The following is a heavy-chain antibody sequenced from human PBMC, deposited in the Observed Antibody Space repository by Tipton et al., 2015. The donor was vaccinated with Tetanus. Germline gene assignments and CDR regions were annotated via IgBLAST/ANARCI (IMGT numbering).Heavy chain of an antibody. D-gene: IGHD3-10*01. J-gene: IGHJ5*02. CDR1: GYSFPHSW. CDR2: ISPGDSDA. CDR3: ARLPKHYSASGST. Sequence: QLVQSGAEMKKPGESLRVSCKTSGYSFPHSWIAWVRQMPGKGLEWMGIISPGDSDATYSPSFQGQVTISADKSISTAYLQWSSLKASDTAIYFCARLPKHYSASGSTWGQGTPVTVSS. V-gene: IGHV5-51*01.